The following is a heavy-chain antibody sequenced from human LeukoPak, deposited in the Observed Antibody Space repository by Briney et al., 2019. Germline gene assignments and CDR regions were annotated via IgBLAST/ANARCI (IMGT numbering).Heavy chain of an antibody. CDR3: ARDSARPVGATGPAFDY. V-gene: IGHV1-18*01. D-gene: IGHD1-26*01. CDR2: ISAYNGNT. CDR1: GYTFTSYG. J-gene: IGHJ4*02. Sequence: ASVKVSCKASGYTFTSYGISWVRQAPGQGLEWMGWISAYNGNTNYAQKLQGRVAMSTDTSTSTAYMELKSLRSDDTAVYYCARDSARPVGATGPAFDYWGQGTLVTVSS.